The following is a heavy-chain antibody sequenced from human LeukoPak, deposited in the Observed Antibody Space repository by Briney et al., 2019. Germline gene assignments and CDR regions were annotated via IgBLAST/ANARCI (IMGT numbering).Heavy chain of an antibody. CDR3: ARVDYDILTGQNYYYGMDV. CDR1: GYTFTGYY. J-gene: IGHJ6*02. V-gene: IGHV1-2*02. CDR2: INPNSGGT. D-gene: IGHD3-9*01. Sequence: GASVKVSCRASGYTFTGYYMHWVRQAPGQGLEWMGWINPNSGGTNYAQKFQGRVTMTRNTSISTAYMELSSLRSEDTAVYYCARVDYDILTGQNYYYGMDVWGQGTTVTVSS.